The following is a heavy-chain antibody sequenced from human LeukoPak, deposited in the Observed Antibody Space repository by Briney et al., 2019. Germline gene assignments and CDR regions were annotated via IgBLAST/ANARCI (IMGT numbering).Heavy chain of an antibody. V-gene: IGHV1-69*05. CDR3: ARGSIAAAGTGPDYYYYYMDV. J-gene: IGHJ6*03. CDR1: GGTFSSYA. Sequence: SVKVSCKASGGTFSSYAISWVRQAPGQGLEWMGGTIPIFGTANYAQKFQGRVTITTDEYASTAYMELSSLRSEDTAVYYCARGSIAAAGTGPDYYYYYMDVWGKGTTVTVSS. CDR2: TIPIFGTA. D-gene: IGHD6-13*01.